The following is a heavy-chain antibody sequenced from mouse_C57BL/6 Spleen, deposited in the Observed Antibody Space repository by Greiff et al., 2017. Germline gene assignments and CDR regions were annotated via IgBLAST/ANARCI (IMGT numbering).Heavy chain of an antibody. CDR3: ARGYDGYHEGWFAY. CDR1: GFTFSDYG. J-gene: IGHJ3*01. V-gene: IGHV5-17*01. CDR2: ISSGSSTI. D-gene: IGHD2-3*01. Sequence: EVNVVESGGGLVKPGGSLKLSCAASGFTFSDYGMHWVRQAPEKGLEWVAYISSGSSTIYYADTVKGRFTISRDNAKNTLFLQMTSLRSEDTAMYYCARGYDGYHEGWFAYWGQGTLVTVSA.